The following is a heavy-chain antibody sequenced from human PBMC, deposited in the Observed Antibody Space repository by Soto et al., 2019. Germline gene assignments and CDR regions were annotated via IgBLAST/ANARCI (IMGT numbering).Heavy chain of an antibody. V-gene: IGHV4-59*01. CDR1: GDSISNYY. J-gene: IGHJ2*01. Sequence: QVQLQESGPGLVKPSETLSLTCTVSGDSISNYYWSWIRQPPGKGLEWIGYMYYTGSTIYNPSLKSRVTISLDTSKTQFFLRLSSVTAADTAVYYCARGGWYIDLWGRGTLVTVSS. CDR3: ARGGWYIDL. CDR2: MYYTGST.